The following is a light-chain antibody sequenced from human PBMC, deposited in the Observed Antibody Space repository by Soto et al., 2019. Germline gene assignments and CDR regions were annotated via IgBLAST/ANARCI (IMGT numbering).Light chain of an antibody. CDR1: ESVGTN. J-gene: IGKJ1*01. Sequence: EIVMTQYPASMSMSPGERATQSCSANESVGTNLAWYQQKPGQAHRLLIYGASTRASGIPARFSGSGSGTEFTLAISSLESEDFAVYFCQQYHNWPRTFGQGTKVEIK. CDR2: GAS. V-gene: IGKV3-15*01. CDR3: QQYHNWPRT.